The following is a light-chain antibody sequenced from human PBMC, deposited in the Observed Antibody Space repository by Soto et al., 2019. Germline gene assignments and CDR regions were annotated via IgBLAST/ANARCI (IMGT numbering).Light chain of an antibody. CDR3: RAYDYSLTASV. V-gene: IGLV1-44*01. CDR2: SNN. CDR1: SSNIGSNT. J-gene: IGLJ3*02. Sequence: QSVLTQPPSASGTPGQRVTICCSGSSSNIGSNTVNWYQQLPGTAPKLLIYSNNQRPSGVPDRFSGSKSGTSASLAISGLQSEDVADYYCRAYDYSLTASVFGGGTKLTVL.